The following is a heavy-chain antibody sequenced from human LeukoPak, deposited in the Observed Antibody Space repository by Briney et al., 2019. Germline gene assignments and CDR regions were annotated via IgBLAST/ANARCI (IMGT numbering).Heavy chain of an antibody. J-gene: IGHJ3*02. CDR2: INDGGNIT. V-gene: IGHV3-23*01. D-gene: IGHD3-16*01. CDR1: GFTSSTYS. CDR3: ARGGHYDYVWGKAFDI. Sequence: GGSLRLSCAASGFTSSTYSLSWVRQASGKGLEWVSTINDGGNITDYAASVKGRFTISRDNSKNTLYLQMNSLRAEDTAVYYCARGGHYDYVWGKAFDIWGQGTMVTVSS.